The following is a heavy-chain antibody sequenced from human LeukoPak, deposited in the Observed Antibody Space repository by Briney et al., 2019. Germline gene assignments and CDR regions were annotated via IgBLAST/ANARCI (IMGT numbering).Heavy chain of an antibody. D-gene: IGHD3-10*01. CDR3: ARDNADYASGGDWFDP. J-gene: IGHJ5*02. V-gene: IGHV4-34*01. Sequence: SETLSLTCAVYGGSFSGYYWSWIRQPPGKGLEWIGEVNHGGGTNYNPYLKSRVTISVDTSKNQFSLKLTSVTAADTAVYYCARDNADYASGGDWFDPWGQGTLVTVSS. CDR2: VNHGGGT. CDR1: GGSFSGYY.